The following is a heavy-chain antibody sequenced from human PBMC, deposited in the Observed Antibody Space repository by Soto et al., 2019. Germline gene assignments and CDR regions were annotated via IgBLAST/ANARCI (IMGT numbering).Heavy chain of an antibody. CDR1: GGSISSSSYY. Sequence: PSETLSLTCTVSGGSISSSSYYWGWIRQSPGKGLEWIGSIYYSGSTYYNPSLKSRVTISVDTSKNQFSLKLSSVTAADTAVYYCARYYGSGSYYKATPVSFDYWGQGTLVTVSS. J-gene: IGHJ4*02. CDR2: IYYSGST. CDR3: ARYYGSGSYYKATPVSFDY. V-gene: IGHV4-39*01. D-gene: IGHD3-10*01.